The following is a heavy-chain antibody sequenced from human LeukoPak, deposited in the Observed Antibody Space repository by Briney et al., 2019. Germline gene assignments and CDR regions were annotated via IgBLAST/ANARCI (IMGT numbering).Heavy chain of an antibody. CDR2: IHSGGNT. Sequence: GGSLRLSCAASGFTVSSNYMNWVRQAPGKGLEWVSVIHSGGNTYYADSVKGRFTISRDNSRNTLYLQMNSLRAEDTAVYYCARGLYSSGWSDYWGQGTLVTVSS. CDR1: GFTVSSNY. D-gene: IGHD6-19*01. CDR3: ARGLYSSGWSDY. V-gene: IGHV3-66*01. J-gene: IGHJ4*02.